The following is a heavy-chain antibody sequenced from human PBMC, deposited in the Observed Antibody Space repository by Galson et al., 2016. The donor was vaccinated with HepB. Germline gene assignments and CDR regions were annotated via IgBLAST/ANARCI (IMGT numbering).Heavy chain of an antibody. D-gene: IGHD3-10*01. CDR2: ISGSADST. CDR1: GFTFSSYA. V-gene: IGHV3-23*01. Sequence: SLRLSCAAPGFTFSSYAMSWVRQAPGKGLEWVSTISGSADSTYYADSVKGRFSISRDKSRNTLYVQMNSLRAEDTAIYYCAKMKYNGSGSLSTFDIWGPGTMVTVSS. J-gene: IGHJ3*02. CDR3: AKMKYNGSGSLSTFDI.